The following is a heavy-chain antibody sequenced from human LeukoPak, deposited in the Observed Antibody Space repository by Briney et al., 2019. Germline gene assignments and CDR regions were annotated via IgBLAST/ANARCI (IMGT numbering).Heavy chain of an antibody. V-gene: IGHV4-59*08. CDR3: ARHPLRGGFDH. CDR2: VYESGDR. J-gene: IGHJ4*02. Sequence: SETLSLACTVSGGSINNYYWSWIRQPPGKGLEWIAYVYESGDRGYNPSLKSRVTISVDTSKNQLSLKLNSVTAADTAVYYCARHPLRGGFDHWGLGTLVAVSS. CDR1: GGSINNYY. D-gene: IGHD5-12*01.